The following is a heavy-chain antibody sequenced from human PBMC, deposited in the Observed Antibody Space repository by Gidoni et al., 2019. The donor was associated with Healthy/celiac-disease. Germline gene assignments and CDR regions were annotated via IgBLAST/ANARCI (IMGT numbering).Heavy chain of an antibody. Sequence: EVQLVESGGGLVQPEGSLKLSSAASGFTFSGSAMHCVRQASGKGLEGVGRIRSKANSYATAYAESVKGRFTISRDDSKNTAYLQMNSLKTEDTAVYYCTRHDCSSTSCFPWGQGTLVTVSS. CDR1: GFTFSGSA. V-gene: IGHV3-73*02. CDR3: TRHDCSSTSCFP. CDR2: IRSKANSYAT. D-gene: IGHD2-2*01. J-gene: IGHJ5*02.